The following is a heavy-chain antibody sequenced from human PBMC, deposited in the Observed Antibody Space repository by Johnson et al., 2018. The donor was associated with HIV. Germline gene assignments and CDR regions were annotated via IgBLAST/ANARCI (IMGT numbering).Heavy chain of an antibody. V-gene: IGHV3-30*02. Sequence: QVQLVESGGGVVQPGGSLRLSCAASGFTLNNYGMHWVRQAPGRGLEWVTSIPYDANNKYYADSVKGRFTISRDNSKNTLYLQMNSLRAEDTAVYYCAKDLMYNWNDVGAFDIWGQGTMVTVSS. CDR3: AKDLMYNWNDVGAFDI. J-gene: IGHJ3*02. D-gene: IGHD1-1*01. CDR2: IPYDANNK. CDR1: GFTLNNYG.